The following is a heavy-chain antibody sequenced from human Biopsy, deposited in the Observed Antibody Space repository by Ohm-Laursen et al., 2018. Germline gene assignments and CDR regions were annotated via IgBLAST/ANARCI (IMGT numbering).Heavy chain of an antibody. Sequence: SDTLSLTCTVSGASFTGYYWSWIRQPAGKGLEWIGHTYKGGNTNHNPSLKSRVSMSVDTSKNQLSLTLRSVTAADTAVYYCARDLPSSYYYAMDVWGQGTTVTVSS. V-gene: IGHV4-4*07. CDR3: ARDLPSSYYYAMDV. CDR1: GASFTGYY. CDR2: TYKGGNT. J-gene: IGHJ6*02.